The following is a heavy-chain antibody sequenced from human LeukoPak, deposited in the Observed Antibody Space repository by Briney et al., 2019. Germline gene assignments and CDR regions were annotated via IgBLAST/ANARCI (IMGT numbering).Heavy chain of an antibody. CDR2: INPNSGGT. D-gene: IGHD6-19*01. J-gene: IGHJ4*02. CDR3: VRVSTGWYFDY. CDR1: GYTFTDFTDYY. V-gene: IGHV1-2*02. Sequence: ASVKVSCRASGYTFTDFTDYYIHWVRQAPGQGLEWMGWINPNSGGTYYAHKFQGRVTMTRDTTITTAYMELNRLTSDDAVVYFCVRVSTGWYFDYWGQGTLVSVSS.